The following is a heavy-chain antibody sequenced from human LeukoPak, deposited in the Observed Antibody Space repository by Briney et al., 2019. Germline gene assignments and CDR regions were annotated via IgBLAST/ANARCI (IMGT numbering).Heavy chain of an antibody. Sequence: ASVMVSCKASGYIFTGYYIHWMRQAPGQGLEWMGRVKPDNGDTNSAQKFQGRVTLTRDTSSSTAYMELSRLRSDDTAVYYCGRGTWYFPDNSGYYGPTVWGQGTLVTVSS. J-gene: IGHJ4*02. CDR2: VKPDNGDT. CDR1: GYIFTGYY. V-gene: IGHV1-2*06. CDR3: GRGTWYFPDNSGYYGPTV. D-gene: IGHD3-22*01.